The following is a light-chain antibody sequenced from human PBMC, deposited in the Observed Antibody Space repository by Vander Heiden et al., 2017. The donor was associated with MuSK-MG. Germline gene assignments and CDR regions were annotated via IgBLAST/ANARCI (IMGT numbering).Light chain of an antibody. J-gene: IGKJ4*01. Sequence: IPIPPSPSPLAAAVGDRITITGRARQSISKFLNWYQQKPGKGPKLLIYAASSLQSGVPSKFSGSGSGTDFTLTISSLQPEDSATYYCLQSSITPLTFGGGTKVEIK. V-gene: IGKV1-39*01. CDR2: AAS. CDR3: LQSSITPLT. CDR1: QSISKF.